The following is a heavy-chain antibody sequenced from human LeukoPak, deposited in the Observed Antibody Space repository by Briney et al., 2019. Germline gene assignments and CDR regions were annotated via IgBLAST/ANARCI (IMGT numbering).Heavy chain of an antibody. CDR2: IYTSGST. CDR3: ATSRYGSGSYLRYYYYYMDV. V-gene: IGHV4-4*08. D-gene: IGHD3-10*01. CDR1: GGSFSGYY. J-gene: IGHJ6*03. Sequence: SETLSLTCAVYGGSFSGYYWSWIRQPPGKGLEWIGRIYTSGSTNYNPSLKSRVTISVDTSKNQFSLKLSSVTAADTAVYYCATSRYGSGSYLRYYYYYMDVWGKGTTVTISS.